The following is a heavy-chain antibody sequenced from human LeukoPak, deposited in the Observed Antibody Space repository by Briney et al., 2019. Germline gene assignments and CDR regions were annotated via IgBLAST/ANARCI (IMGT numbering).Heavy chain of an antibody. V-gene: IGHV3-23*01. D-gene: IGHD3-10*01. J-gene: IGHJ4*02. CDR1: GFTFSSYA. CDR2: ISGSGGST. Sequence: GGSLRLPCAASGFTFSSYAMRWVRQAPGKGLEWVSAISGSGGSTYYADSVKGRFTISRDNSKNTLYLQMNSLRAEDTAVYYCAKDPPHYYGSGSAWVGSLTYWGQGTLVTVSS. CDR3: AKDPPHYYGSGSAWVGSLTY.